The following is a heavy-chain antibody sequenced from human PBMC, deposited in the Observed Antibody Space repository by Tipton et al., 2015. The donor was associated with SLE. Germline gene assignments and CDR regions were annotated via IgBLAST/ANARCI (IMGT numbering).Heavy chain of an antibody. CDR3: ARDAVAGYDAFDI. Sequence: TLSLTCTVSGGSISSYYWGWIRQPPGKGLEWIGSIYYSGSTYYNPSLKSRVTISVDTSKNQFSLKLSSVTAADTAVYYCARDAVAGYDAFDIWGQGTMVTVSS. CDR2: IYYSGST. J-gene: IGHJ3*02. D-gene: IGHD6-19*01. CDR1: GGSISSYY. V-gene: IGHV4-39*07.